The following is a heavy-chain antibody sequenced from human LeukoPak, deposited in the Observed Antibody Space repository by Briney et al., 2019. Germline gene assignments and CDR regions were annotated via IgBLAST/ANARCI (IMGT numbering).Heavy chain of an antibody. J-gene: IGHJ4*02. CDR3: ARESITLVRGNTGFDY. Sequence: GGSLRLSCAASGFTFSSYWMSWVRQAPGKGLEWVANIKQDGSEKYYVDSVKGQFTISRDNAKNSLYLQMNSLRAEDAAVYYCARESITLVRGNTGFDYWGQGTLVTVSS. V-gene: IGHV3-7*05. CDR2: IKQDGSEK. D-gene: IGHD3-10*01. CDR1: GFTFSSYW.